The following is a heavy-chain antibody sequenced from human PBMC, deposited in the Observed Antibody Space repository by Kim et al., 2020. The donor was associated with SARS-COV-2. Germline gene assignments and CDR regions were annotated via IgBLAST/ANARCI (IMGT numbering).Heavy chain of an antibody. D-gene: IGHD2-15*01. CDR1: GGSISSYY. CDR3: ARGRYCSGGSCYDVVGMDV. V-gene: IGHV4-59*01. J-gene: IGHJ6*02. CDR2: IYYSGST. Sequence: SETLSLTCTVSGGSISSYYCSWIRQPPGKGLEWIGYIYYSGSTNYNPSLKSRVTISVDTSKNQFSLKLSSVTAADTAVYYCARGRYCSGGSCYDVVGMDVWGQGTTVTVSS.